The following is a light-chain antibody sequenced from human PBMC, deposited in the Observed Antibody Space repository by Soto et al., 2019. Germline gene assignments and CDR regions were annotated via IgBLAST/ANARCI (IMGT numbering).Light chain of an antibody. J-gene: IGKJ4*01. V-gene: IGKV1-33*01. CDR2: DAS. CDR3: QQYDNLLT. CDR1: QDISNY. Sequence: DLQMTQSPSSLSASVGDRVTITCQASQDISNYLNWYQQKPGKAPKLLIYDASNLETIVPSRFSGSGSGTDFTFTISSLQPEDIATYYCQQYDNLLTFGGGTKVEIK.